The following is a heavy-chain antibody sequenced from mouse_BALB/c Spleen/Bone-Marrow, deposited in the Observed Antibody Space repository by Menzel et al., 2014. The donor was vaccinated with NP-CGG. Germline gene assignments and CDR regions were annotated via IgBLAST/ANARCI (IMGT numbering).Heavy chain of an antibody. CDR3: ARWEYYAMDY. J-gene: IGHJ4*01. V-gene: IGHV14-3*02. CDR2: IDPANGNT. CDR1: GFNIKDTY. Sequence: VQLQQSGAELVKPGASVKLSCTASGFNIKDTYLHWVKQRPEQGLEWIGRIDPANGNTKYDPKFQGKATITADTSSNTAYLQLSSLTSEDTAVYYCARWEYYAMDYWGQGTSVTVSS. D-gene: IGHD4-1*01.